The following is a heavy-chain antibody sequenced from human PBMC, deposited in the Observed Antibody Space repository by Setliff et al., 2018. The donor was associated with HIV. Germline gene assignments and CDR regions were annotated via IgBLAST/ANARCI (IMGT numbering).Heavy chain of an antibody. Sequence: PGGSLRLSCAASGFTFSDYGMNWFRQAPGKGLEWVSSISSTSEYIYYPDSARARFTISRDNAKNSLYLQMNNLRTEDTAVYYCATTSHAYSSGWGPDSWGQGTLVTVSS. CDR3: ATTSHAYSSGWGPDS. J-gene: IGHJ4*02. CDR1: GFTFSDYG. D-gene: IGHD6-19*01. V-gene: IGHV3-21*01. CDR2: ISSTSEYI.